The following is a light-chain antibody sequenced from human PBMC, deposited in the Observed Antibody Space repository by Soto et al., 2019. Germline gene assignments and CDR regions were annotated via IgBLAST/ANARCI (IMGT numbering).Light chain of an antibody. CDR2: AAS. CDR3: QESYSRT. Sequence: DIQMTQSPSSLSASVGDRVTITCRASQSITKFLNWYQQKPGKAPKVLIYAASTLQSGVPSRFSGSGSGTEFTLIISSLQAEDFATYYCQESYSRTFGPGTIVDIK. V-gene: IGKV1-39*01. J-gene: IGKJ3*01. CDR1: QSITKF.